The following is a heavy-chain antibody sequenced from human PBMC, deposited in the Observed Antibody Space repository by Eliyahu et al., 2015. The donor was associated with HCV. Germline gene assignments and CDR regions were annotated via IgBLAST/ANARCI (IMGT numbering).Heavy chain of an antibody. J-gene: IGHJ4*02. CDR3: TTDPASQILTGYATADY. CDR1: GLXXXXAW. Sequence: EVQLVESGGGLVKSGGSLXLSCAASGLXXXXAWMGWVRQAPGKGLEWVGRIRGKTEGGTRDYAAXVKGRFTILRDDSKNRLYLQMNSMQTEDTAVYYCTTDPASQILTGYATADYWGQGTLVTVSS. D-gene: IGHD3-9*01. V-gene: IGHV3-15*01. CDR2: IRGKTEGGTR.